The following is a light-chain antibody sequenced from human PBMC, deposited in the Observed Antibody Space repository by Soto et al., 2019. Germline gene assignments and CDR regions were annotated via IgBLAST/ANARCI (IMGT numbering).Light chain of an antibody. Sequence: DILLTQSPSSLSASVGDRVTITCRASQNIDMYLCWYQQKPGRAPKLLIYAASTLQSGGPSRFSGSGSGTHYSLPISGLQPEDFATYFCQQSYNTSPLTFGAGTKVEI. J-gene: IGKJ4*01. V-gene: IGKV1-39*01. CDR2: AAS. CDR3: QQSYNTSPLT. CDR1: QNIDMY.